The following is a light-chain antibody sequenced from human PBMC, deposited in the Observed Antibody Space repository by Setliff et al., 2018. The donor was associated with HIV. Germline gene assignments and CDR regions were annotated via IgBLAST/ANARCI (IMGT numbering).Light chain of an antibody. CDR2: DVS. V-gene: IGLV2-11*01. Sequence: QSALTQPRSVSGSPGQSVTISCTGTSSDFGGYNYVPWYQQHPGKATKLMIYDVSKRPSGVPDRFSGSKSGNTASLTISGLQAEDEADYYCCSYAGSYKVFGTGTKVTVL. CDR1: SSDFGGYNY. J-gene: IGLJ1*01. CDR3: CSYAGSYKV.